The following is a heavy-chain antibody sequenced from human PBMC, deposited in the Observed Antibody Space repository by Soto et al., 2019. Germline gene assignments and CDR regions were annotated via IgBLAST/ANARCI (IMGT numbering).Heavy chain of an antibody. CDR3: ARHENPGIAAAGLPARFDY. V-gene: IGHV4-39*01. CDR1: GGSISSSSYY. Sequence: KPSETLSLTCTVSGGSISSSSYYWGWIRQPPGKGLEWIGSIYYSGSTYYNPSRKSRVTISVDTSKNQFSLKLSSVTAADTAVYYCARHENPGIAAAGLPARFDYWGQGTLVTVS. J-gene: IGHJ4*02. CDR2: IYYSGST. D-gene: IGHD6-13*01.